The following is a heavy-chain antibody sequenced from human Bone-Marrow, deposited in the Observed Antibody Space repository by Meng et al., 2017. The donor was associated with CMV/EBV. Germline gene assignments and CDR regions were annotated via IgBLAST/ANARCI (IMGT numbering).Heavy chain of an antibody. D-gene: IGHD1-26*01. CDR2: ISAYNGNT. J-gene: IGHJ4*02. V-gene: IGHV1-18*01. Sequence: ASVKVSCKASGYTFTTYAISWVRQAPGQGLEWMGWISAYNGNTNYAQKLQGRVTMTTDTSTSTAYMELSRLRSDDTAVYYCARDQSGSYFYWGQGTLVTVSS. CDR1: GYTFTTYA. CDR3: ARDQSGSYFY.